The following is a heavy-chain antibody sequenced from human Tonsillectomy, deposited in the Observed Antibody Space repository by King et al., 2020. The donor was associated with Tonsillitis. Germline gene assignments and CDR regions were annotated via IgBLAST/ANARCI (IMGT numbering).Heavy chain of an antibody. D-gene: IGHD2-21*01. Sequence: QLVQSGAEVKKPGASVKVSCKASGYTFTGYYMHWVRQAPGQGLEWMGWINPNSGGTNYAQKFQGRVTMTRDTSISTAYMELSRLRSDDTAVYYCARAGGCYSPPNWYFDLWGRGTLVTVSS. CDR3: ARAGGCYSPPNWYFDL. J-gene: IGHJ2*01. CDR2: INPNSGGT. V-gene: IGHV1-2*02. CDR1: GYTFTGYY.